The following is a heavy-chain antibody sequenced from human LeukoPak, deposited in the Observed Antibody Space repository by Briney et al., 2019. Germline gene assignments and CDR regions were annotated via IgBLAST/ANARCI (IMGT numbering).Heavy chain of an antibody. CDR1: GYSISSGYY. D-gene: IGHD3-10*01. J-gene: IGHJ4*02. V-gene: IGHV4-38-2*02. Sequence: SSETLSLTCTVSGYSISSGYYWGWIRQPPGKGLEWIGSIYYSGSTYYNPSLKSRVTISVDTSKNQFSLKLSSVTAADTAVYYCASESTLLWFGELLYYYWGQGTLVTVSS. CDR2: IYYSGST. CDR3: ASESTLLWFGELLYYY.